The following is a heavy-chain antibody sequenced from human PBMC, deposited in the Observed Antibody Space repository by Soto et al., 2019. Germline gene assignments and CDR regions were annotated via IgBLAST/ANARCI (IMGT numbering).Heavy chain of an antibody. Sequence: EVQLVESGGGLVQPGGSLRLSCAASGFTFSHYWMYWVRQAPGKGPVWVSRINSDGSVSSYADSVKGRLTISRDNVKNTLYLQMNSLRAEDTAVYYCARGDCVGGTCYSLAGSFYYYMDVWGTGTTVTVFS. J-gene: IGHJ6*03. CDR3: ARGDCVGGTCYSLAGSFYYYMDV. V-gene: IGHV3-74*01. CDR2: INSDGSVS. D-gene: IGHD2-15*01. CDR1: GFTFSHYW.